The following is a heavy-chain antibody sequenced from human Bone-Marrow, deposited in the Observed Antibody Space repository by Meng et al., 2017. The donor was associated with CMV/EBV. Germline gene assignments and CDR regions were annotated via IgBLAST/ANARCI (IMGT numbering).Heavy chain of an antibody. Sequence: TFTRSYMHWVRQAPGQGLEWMGIINPSGGSTSYAQKCQGRVTMTRDTSTSTVYMELSSLGSEDTAVYYCAREVGRFTFGGVIGVFDYWGQGTLVTVSS. V-gene: IGHV1-46*01. CDR1: TFTRSY. J-gene: IGHJ4*02. CDR2: INPSGGST. CDR3: AREVGRFTFGGVIGVFDY. D-gene: IGHD3-16*02.